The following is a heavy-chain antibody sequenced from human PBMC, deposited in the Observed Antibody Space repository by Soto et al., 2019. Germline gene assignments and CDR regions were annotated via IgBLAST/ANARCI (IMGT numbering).Heavy chain of an antibody. V-gene: IGHV4-4*07. CDR3: ARAVASSSSLFHYGMDV. CDR1: GGSITVYY. J-gene: IGHJ6*02. Sequence: PSETLSLTCTVSGGSITVYYLNWIRQPAGKGLEWIGHIYTSGTTNYNPSFKSRVTMSLDTSQKQFSLRLTSGTAVDTALYYFARAVASSSSLFHYGMDVWGQGTTVTVSS. D-gene: IGHD6-6*01. CDR2: IYTSGTT.